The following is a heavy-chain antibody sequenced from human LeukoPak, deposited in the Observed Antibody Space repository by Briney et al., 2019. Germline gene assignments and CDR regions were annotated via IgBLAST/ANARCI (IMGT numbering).Heavy chain of an antibody. J-gene: IGHJ4*02. V-gene: IGHV3-21*01. D-gene: IGHD5-24*01. Sequence: GGSLRLSCAASGFTFSSFSISWVRQASGKGLEWVSYISSNSNYIYYADSVKGRFTISRDNVKNSLYLQMNSLRAEDTGVYYCARDKEMATSQFEYWGQGTLVSVSS. CDR1: GFTFSSFS. CDR2: ISSNSNYI. CDR3: ARDKEMATSQFEY.